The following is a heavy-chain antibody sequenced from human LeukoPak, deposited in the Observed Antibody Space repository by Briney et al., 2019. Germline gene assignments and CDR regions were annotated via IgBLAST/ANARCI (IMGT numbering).Heavy chain of an antibody. CDR3: ARHPNYGSGSYYPNWFDP. D-gene: IGHD3-10*01. CDR1: GGSISSYY. V-gene: IGHV4-59*08. J-gene: IGHJ5*02. Sequence: SETLSLTCTVSGGSISSYYWSWIRQPPGKGLEWIGYIYYSGSTNYNPSLKSRVTISVDTSKNQFSLKLSSVTAADTAVYYCARHPNYGSGSYYPNWFDPWGQGTLVTVSS. CDR2: IYYSGST.